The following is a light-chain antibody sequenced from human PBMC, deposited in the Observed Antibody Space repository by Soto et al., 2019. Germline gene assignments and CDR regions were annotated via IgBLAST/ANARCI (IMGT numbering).Light chain of an antibody. J-gene: IGLJ1*01. CDR1: SSDVGGYNY. Sequence: QSALTQPASVSGSPAQSITISCTGTSSDVGGYNYVSWYQQHPGKAPKLMIYDVSNRPSGVSNRLSGSKSGNAASLTISGLQAEDEADYYCSSYTSSSTLVFGTGTKVTVL. CDR2: DVS. CDR3: SSYTSSSTLV. V-gene: IGLV2-14*01.